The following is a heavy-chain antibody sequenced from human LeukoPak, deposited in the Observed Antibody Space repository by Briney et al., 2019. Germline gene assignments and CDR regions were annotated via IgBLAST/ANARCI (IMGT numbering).Heavy chain of an antibody. V-gene: IGHV1-24*01. CDR2: FDPEDGET. J-gene: IGHJ4*02. Sequence: ASVKVSCKVSGYTLTELSMHWVRQAPGKGLEWMGGFDPEDGETIYAQKFQGRVTMTTDTSTSTAYMELRSLRSDDTAVYYCARAWIQLPDYWGQGTLVTVSS. CDR3: ARAWIQLPDY. CDR1: GYTLTELS. D-gene: IGHD5-18*01.